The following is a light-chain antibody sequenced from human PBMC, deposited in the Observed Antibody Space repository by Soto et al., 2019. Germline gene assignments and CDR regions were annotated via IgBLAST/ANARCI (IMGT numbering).Light chain of an antibody. V-gene: IGLV3-21*01. CDR2: YDS. J-gene: IGLJ2*01. CDR3: QVWESSSDQGV. Sequence: SYELTQPPSVSVAPGKTARITCGGNNIGSKSVHWYQQKPGQAPVLVIYYDSDRPSGIPARFSASNSGNTDTLTISRVEAGDEADYYCQVWESSSDQGVFGGGTKVTVL. CDR1: NIGSKS.